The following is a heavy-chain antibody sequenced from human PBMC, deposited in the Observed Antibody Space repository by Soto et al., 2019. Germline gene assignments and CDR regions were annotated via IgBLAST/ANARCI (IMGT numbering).Heavy chain of an antibody. Sequence: HLQLQESGPGLVKPSETLSLTCTVSDDSITSSTFYWGWIRQSPGKGLEWIGSIYFSGNTYYNPSLKRRLTISVDTSKNQFSLNLNSVTAADTAVYYCARHPLHRVGASISAFDIWGQGTVVTVSS. CDR3: ARHPLHRVGASISAFDI. V-gene: IGHV4-39*01. J-gene: IGHJ3*02. CDR1: DDSITSSTFY. CDR2: IYFSGNT. D-gene: IGHD1-26*01.